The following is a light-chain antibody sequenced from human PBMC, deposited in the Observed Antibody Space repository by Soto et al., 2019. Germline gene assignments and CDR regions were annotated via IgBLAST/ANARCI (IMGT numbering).Light chain of an antibody. Sequence: QSALTQPASVSGSPGQSITISCTGTSSEVGGYNYVSWYQQHPGKAPKVIIYDVSRRPSGVSNRFSGSKSDNTASLTISGLQAVDEVDYYCSSYTSSSTLYVFVTGTKVTVL. CDR1: SSEVGGYNY. V-gene: IGLV2-14*03. CDR2: DVS. J-gene: IGLJ1*01. CDR3: SSYTSSSTLYV.